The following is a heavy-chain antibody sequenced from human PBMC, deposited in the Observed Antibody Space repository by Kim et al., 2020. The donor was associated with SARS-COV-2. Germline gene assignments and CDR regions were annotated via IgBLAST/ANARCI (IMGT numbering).Heavy chain of an antibody. CDR3: ARDLKAKQGRFLEWLYIQGFDY. V-gene: IGHV3-21*01. J-gene: IGHJ4*02. Sequence: GGSLRLSCAASGFTFSSYSMNWVRQAPGKGLEWVSSISSSSSYIYYADSVKGRFTISRDNAKNSLYLQMNSLRAEDTAMYYCARDLKAKQGRFLEWLYIQGFDYWGQGTLVTVSS. CDR1: GFTFSSYS. D-gene: IGHD3-3*01. CDR2: ISSSSSYI.